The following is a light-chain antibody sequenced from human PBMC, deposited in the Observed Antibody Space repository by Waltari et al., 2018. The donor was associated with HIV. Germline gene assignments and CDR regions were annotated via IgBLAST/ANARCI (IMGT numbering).Light chain of an antibody. J-gene: IGKJ1*01. CDR1: QNIKSN. CDR2: SAS. CDR3: QEYETWTKT. Sequence: DIVMTQSPATLSVSPGERATLSCRASQNIKSNLAWFQQLPGQAPRLLISSASIRATDIPPRFRGSGSGTDFTLTISSLQSGDFAIYYCQEYETWTKTFGQGTKVEMK. V-gene: IGKV3-15*01.